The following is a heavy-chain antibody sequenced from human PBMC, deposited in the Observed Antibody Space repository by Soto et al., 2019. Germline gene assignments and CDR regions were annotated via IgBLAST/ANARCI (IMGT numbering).Heavy chain of an antibody. J-gene: IGHJ5*02. CDR3: AKDPSKTIFGVVIHLPRGFDP. CDR2: ISGSGGST. V-gene: IGHV3-23*01. D-gene: IGHD3-3*01. Sequence: PGGSLRLSCAASGFTVSSYAMSWVRQAPGKGLEWVSAISGSGGSTYYADSVKGRFTISRDNSKNTLYLQMNSLRAEDTAVYYCAKDPSKTIFGVVIHLPRGFDPWGQGT. CDR1: GFTVSSYA.